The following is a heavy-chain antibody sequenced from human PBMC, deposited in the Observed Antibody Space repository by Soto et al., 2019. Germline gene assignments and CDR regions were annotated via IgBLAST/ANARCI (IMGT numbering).Heavy chain of an antibody. CDR2: IWYDGSNK. Sequence: GGSLRLSCAASGFTFSSYGMHWVRQAPGKGLEWVAVIWYDGSNKYYADSVKGRFTISRDNSKNTLYLQMNSLRSDDTAVYYCARGSMVRGVRNYYYYYMDVWDKGTTVTVSS. J-gene: IGHJ6*03. CDR3: ARGSMVRGVRNYYYYYMDV. CDR1: GFTFSSYG. D-gene: IGHD3-10*01. V-gene: IGHV3-33*01.